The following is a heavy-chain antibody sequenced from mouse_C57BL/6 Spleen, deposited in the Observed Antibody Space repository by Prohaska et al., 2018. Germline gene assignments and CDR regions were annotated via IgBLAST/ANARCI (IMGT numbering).Heavy chain of an antibody. D-gene: IGHD2-4*01. Sequence: HGKSLEWIGDINPNNGGTSYNQKFKGKATLTVDKSSSTAYMELRSLTSEDSAVYYCAREGGYDYDDGAWFAYWGQGTLVTVSA. CDR2: INPNNGGT. CDR3: AREGGYDYDDGAWFAY. J-gene: IGHJ3*01. V-gene: IGHV1-26*01.